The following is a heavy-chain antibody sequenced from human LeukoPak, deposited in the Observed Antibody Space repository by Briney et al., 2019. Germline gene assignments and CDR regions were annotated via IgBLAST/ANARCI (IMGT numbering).Heavy chain of an antibody. CDR3: ARGLGYSYGYGIDY. CDR1: VFTFSSYS. V-gene: IGHV3-33*08. J-gene: IGHJ4*02. Sequence: GGSLRLSCAASVFTFSSYSMHWVRQAPCKGQEWVAIIWYDGSNKYYAESVEGRFTISRDNSKNTLYLQMNSLRAEDTAVYSCARGLGYSYGYGIDYWGQGTLVIASS. D-gene: IGHD5-18*01. CDR2: IWYDGSNK.